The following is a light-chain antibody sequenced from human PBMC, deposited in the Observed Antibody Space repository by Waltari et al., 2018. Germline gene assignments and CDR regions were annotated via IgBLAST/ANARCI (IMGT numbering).Light chain of an antibody. V-gene: IGKV1D-12*01. CDR1: QNIATW. CDR2: TPL. J-gene: IGKJ4*01. CDR3: QQAKSFPLT. Sequence: DIQVPQSPSSVSPSVGDRVPITCQASQNIATWLTWYQQIPGRAPKPLIFTPLRLQSGVPSRFSGSGSGTDFTLTISSLQPEDFATYYCQQAKSFPLTFGGGTTVEIK.